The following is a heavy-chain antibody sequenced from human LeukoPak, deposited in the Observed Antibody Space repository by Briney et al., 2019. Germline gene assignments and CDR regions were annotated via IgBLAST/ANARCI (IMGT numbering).Heavy chain of an antibody. CDR3: ARPLPSSDVFDI. V-gene: IGHV5-51*01. CDR1: GYSFTSYW. CDR2: IYPGDSDT. D-gene: IGHD2-2*01. Sequence: RGESLKISCWGSGYSFTSYWIAWVRQMPGKGLELMGIIYPGDSDTRYSPSFQGQVTISADKSINTAYLQWSSLKASDTAMYYCARPLPSSDVFDIWGQGTMVTVSS. J-gene: IGHJ3*02.